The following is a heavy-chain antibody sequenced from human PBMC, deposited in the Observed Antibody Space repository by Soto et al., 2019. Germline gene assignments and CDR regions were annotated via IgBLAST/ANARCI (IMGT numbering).Heavy chain of an antibody. J-gene: IGHJ4*02. CDR1: GGTFSSYT. V-gene: IGHV1-69*08. Sequence: QVPLVQSGAEVKKPGSSVKVSCKASGGTFSSYTISWVRQAPGQGLEWMGRIIPILGIANYAQKFQGRVTITADKSTSTAYMELSSLRSEDTAVYYCARDAAARQGNDFDYWGQGTLVTVSS. D-gene: IGHD6-13*01. CDR2: IIPILGIA. CDR3: ARDAAARQGNDFDY.